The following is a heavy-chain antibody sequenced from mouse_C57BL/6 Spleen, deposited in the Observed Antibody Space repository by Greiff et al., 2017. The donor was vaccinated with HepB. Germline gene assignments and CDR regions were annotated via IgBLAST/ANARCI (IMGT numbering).Heavy chain of an antibody. CDR1: GFTFSSYG. V-gene: IGHV5-6*02. J-gene: IGHJ1*01. CDR2: ISSGGSYT. D-gene: IGHD2-12*01. CDR3: ARQDTIRYFDV. Sequence: DVKLVESGGDLVKPGGSLKLSCAASGFTFSSYGMSWVRQTPDKRLEWVATISSGGSYTYYPDSVKGRFTISRDNAKNTLYLQMSSLKSEDTAMYYCARQDTIRYFDVWGAESTVTVSS.